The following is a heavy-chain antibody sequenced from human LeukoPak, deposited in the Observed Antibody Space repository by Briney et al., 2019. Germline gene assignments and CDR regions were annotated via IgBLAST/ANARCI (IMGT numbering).Heavy chain of an antibody. CDR1: GGSISSYY. J-gene: IGHJ4*02. Sequence: SETLPLACTVSGGSISSYYWSWIRQPPGKGLEWIGYIYYSGRTNYNPSLESRVTISVDTSKNQFSLNLSSVTTADTAVYYCARDGEAGTLEIDYWGQGTLVTVSS. V-gene: IGHV4-59*01. CDR2: IYYSGRT. D-gene: IGHD1/OR15-1a*01. CDR3: ARDGEAGTLEIDY.